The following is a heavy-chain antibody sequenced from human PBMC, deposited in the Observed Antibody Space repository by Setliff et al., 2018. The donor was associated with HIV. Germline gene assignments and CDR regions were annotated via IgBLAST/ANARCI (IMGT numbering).Heavy chain of an antibody. CDR3: ARFWNSGSYVRGAFDI. Sequence: PGESLKISCKGSGYSFTSYWIGWVRQMSGKGLEWMGIIYPGDSDTRYSPSFQGQVIISADKSISTAYLQWSSLKASDSAMYYCARFWNSGSYVRGAFDIWGQGTMVTVSS. J-gene: IGHJ3*02. CDR2: IYPGDSDT. V-gene: IGHV5-51*01. D-gene: IGHD1-26*01. CDR1: GYSFTSYW.